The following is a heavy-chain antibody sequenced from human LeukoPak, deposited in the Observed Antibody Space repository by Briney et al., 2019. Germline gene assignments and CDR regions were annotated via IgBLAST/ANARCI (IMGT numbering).Heavy chain of an antibody. CDR3: ARDCGYSSSSMDY. J-gene: IGHJ4*02. Sequence: GGSLRLSCAASGFTFSSYGMHWVRQAPGKGLEWVAVIWYDGSNKYYADSVKGRFTISRDNSKNTLYLQMNSLRAEDTAVYYCARDCGYSSSSMDYWGQGTLVTVS. V-gene: IGHV3-33*01. CDR1: GFTFSSYG. CDR2: IWYDGSNK. D-gene: IGHD6-6*01.